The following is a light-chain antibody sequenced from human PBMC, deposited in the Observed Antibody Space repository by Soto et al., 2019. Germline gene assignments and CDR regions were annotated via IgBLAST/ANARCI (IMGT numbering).Light chain of an antibody. Sequence: DIQMTQSPSTLSASVGDRVTITCRARQSISSCLAWYQQKPGKAPKLLIYNASSLESAVPSRFSGSGSGTEFTLTISSLQPDDFATYYCQQYNSYLTFGQGTKVEIK. CDR1: QSISSC. CDR2: NAS. V-gene: IGKV1-5*03. CDR3: QQYNSYLT. J-gene: IGKJ1*01.